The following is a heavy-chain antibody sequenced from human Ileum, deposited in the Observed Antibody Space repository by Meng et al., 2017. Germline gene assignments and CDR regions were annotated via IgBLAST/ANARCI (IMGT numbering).Heavy chain of an antibody. D-gene: IGHD1-26*01. J-gene: IGHJ4*02. V-gene: IGHV4-59*01. Sequence: VELQGSGPGLGNHSETLSLTVTVSGGSISGFYWSWIRQPPGQGLEWIGFISYSGTTNYNPSLKSRVTISVDTSKNQFSLKLSSVTAADTAVYYCARFRSGSYSDYWGQGTLVTVSS. CDR1: GGSISGFY. CDR2: ISYSGTT. CDR3: ARFRSGSYSDY.